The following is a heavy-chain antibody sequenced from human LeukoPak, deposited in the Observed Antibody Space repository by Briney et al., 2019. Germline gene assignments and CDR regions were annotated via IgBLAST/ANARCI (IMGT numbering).Heavy chain of an antibody. CDR3: ARGSAGLRDDAFDI. CDR2: IDTSGST. Sequence: MSSETLSLTCTVAGGSISSGSYYWSWIREPAGKGLEWIGRIDTSGSTNYNPPLKSRVTISVDTSKNQFSLKLSSVTAADTAVYYCARGSAGLRDDAFDIWGQGTMVTVSS. V-gene: IGHV4-61*02. D-gene: IGHD5-24*01. CDR1: GGSISSGSYY. J-gene: IGHJ3*02.